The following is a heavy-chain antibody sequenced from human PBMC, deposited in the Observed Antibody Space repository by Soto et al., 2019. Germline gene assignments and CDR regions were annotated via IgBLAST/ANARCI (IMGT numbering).Heavy chain of an antibody. J-gene: IGHJ4*02. V-gene: IGHV3-74*01. Sequence: GGSLRLSCAASGFTFSNYWMNWVRQSPGKGLVWVSRISPDGSDTGYADSVEGRITISRDNAKNTLYLQMNRLRAEDSAIYYCADIGGITLNRDDYLDHWGQGALVTVSS. CDR2: ISPDGSDT. D-gene: IGHD3-10*01. CDR1: GFTFSNYW. CDR3: ADIGGITLNRDDYLDH.